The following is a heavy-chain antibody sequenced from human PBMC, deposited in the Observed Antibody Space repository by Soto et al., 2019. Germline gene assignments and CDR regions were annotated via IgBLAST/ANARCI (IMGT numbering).Heavy chain of an antibody. V-gene: IGHV1-8*02. Sequence: QVQLVQSGAEVKKPGASVKVSCKASGYIFTSYDINWVRQATGQRLEWMGWMNPNSGNAGSVQKFQGRVTMTSNTSIGTAYIELSSLRSEDTVVYYCARSHRGYSFADSWGQGTLVSVSS. D-gene: IGHD5-18*01. CDR1: GYIFTSYD. J-gene: IGHJ4*02. CDR2: MNPNSGNA. CDR3: ARSHRGYSFADS.